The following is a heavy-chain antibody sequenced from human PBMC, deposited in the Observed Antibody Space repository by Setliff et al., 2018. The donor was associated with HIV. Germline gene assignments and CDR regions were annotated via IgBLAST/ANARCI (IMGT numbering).Heavy chain of an antibody. Sequence: ASVKVSCKTSGDTFTSYDINWVRQAAGHGLEWMGWMTPYSGNTGYAQKFQGRVSMTRNTSISTAYMELSSLRSEDTAVYYCTRQTYYYGSGRYFPPDYWGQGTLVTVSS. J-gene: IGHJ4*02. CDR3: TRQTYYYGSGRYFPPDY. V-gene: IGHV1-8*02. CDR1: GDTFTSYD. CDR2: MTPYSGNT. D-gene: IGHD3-10*01.